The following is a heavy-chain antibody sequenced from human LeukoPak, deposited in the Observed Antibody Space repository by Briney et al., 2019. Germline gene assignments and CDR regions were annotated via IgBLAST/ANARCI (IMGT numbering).Heavy chain of an antibody. Sequence: GGSLRLSCAASGSTFSSHAMNWVRQAPGRGLEWVSTISGSGSNTYYADSVKGRFTISRDNSKNTLYLQVNSLRVEDTALYYCAKDLRGYNRPIDHWGQGTLVTVSS. V-gene: IGHV3-23*01. CDR3: AKDLRGYNRPIDH. CDR1: GSTFSSHA. CDR2: ISGSGSNT. D-gene: IGHD5-24*01. J-gene: IGHJ4*02.